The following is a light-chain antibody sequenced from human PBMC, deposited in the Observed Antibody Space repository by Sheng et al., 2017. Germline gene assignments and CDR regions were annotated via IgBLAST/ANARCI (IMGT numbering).Light chain of an antibody. CDR1: QSVLYSSNNKNY. J-gene: IGKJ5*01. V-gene: IGKV4-1*01. CDR2: WAS. CDR3: QQYYNIPIT. Sequence: DIVMTQSPDSLAVSLGERATINCKSSQSVLYSSNNKNYLAWYQQKAGQPPKVLIYWASTRQSGVPDRFSGSGSGTDFTLTISSLQAEDVAVYYCQQYYNIPITFGQGTRLEI.